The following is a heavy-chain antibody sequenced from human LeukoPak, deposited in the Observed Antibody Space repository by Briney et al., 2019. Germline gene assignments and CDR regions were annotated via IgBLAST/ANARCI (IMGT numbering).Heavy chain of an antibody. V-gene: IGHV3-33*01. CDR1: GFTFSSYG. Sequence: GGSLRLSCAASGFTFSSYGMHWVRQAPGKGLEWVAVIWYDGSNKYYADSVKGRFTTSRDNSKNTLYLQMNSLRAEDTAVYYCARSPVLVVVTNYGMDVWGQGTTVTVSS. CDR2: IWYDGSNK. J-gene: IGHJ6*02. CDR3: ARSPVLVVVTNYGMDV. D-gene: IGHD2-21*02.